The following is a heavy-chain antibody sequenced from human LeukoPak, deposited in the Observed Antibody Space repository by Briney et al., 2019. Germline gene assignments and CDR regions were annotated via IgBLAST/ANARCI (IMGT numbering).Heavy chain of an antibody. Sequence: GGSLRLSCAASGFTFNDYAMHWVRQAPGKGLEWVSVIYSGGSTYYADSVKGRFTISRDNSKNTLYLQMNSLRAEDTAVYYCATSFLDTALFDYWGQGTLVTVSS. CDR1: GFTFNDYA. D-gene: IGHD5-18*01. CDR3: ATSFLDTALFDY. V-gene: IGHV3-66*02. CDR2: IYSGGST. J-gene: IGHJ4*02.